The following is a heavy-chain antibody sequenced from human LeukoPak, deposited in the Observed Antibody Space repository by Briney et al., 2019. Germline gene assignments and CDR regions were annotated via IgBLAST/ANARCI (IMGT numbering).Heavy chain of an antibody. CDR3: ARSTVYCSGANCHNAFDI. Sequence: RASVKVSCKASGYPDSRYDLNLVRQAAGQGLEWMGWMNPSSGITGYAQRFQDRVTMTTSTSISTAYMELSSLRSDDTAVYYCARSTVYCSGANCHNAFDIWGQGTMVTVSS. CDR1: GYPDSRYD. D-gene: IGHD2-2*02. J-gene: IGHJ3*02. V-gene: IGHV1-8*01. CDR2: MNPSSGIT.